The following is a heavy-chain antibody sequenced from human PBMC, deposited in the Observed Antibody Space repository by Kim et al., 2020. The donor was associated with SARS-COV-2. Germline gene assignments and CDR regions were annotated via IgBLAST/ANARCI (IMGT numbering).Heavy chain of an antibody. CDR1: GYPFGNYG. Sequence: ASVKVSCKASGYPFGNYGINWVRQAPGQGLEWMGWISTYSGNTKYAQRFQGRVTMTRDTSTRAAYMELRSLRSDDTGVYYCARDEYGYYGSVSSIFDYWGQGTPVTVSS. CDR2: ISTYSGNT. D-gene: IGHD3-10*01. V-gene: IGHV1-18*01. CDR3: ARDEYGYYGSVSSIFDY. J-gene: IGHJ4*02.